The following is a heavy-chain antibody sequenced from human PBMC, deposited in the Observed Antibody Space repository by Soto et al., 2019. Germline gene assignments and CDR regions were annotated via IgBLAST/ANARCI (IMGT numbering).Heavy chain of an antibody. CDR1: GRSISSGVYS. V-gene: IGHV4-30-2*01. CDR3: ARDLGNYDDSAAYAFDI. J-gene: IGHJ3*02. CDR2: IYHSGST. Sequence: SETLSLTCAVSGRSISSGVYSWSWIRQPPGKGLERIGYIYHSGSTYYNPSLKSRVTISVGRSKNQFSLKLSSVTAADTAVYYCARDLGNYDDSAAYAFDIWGQGTMVTVSS. D-gene: IGHD3-22*01.